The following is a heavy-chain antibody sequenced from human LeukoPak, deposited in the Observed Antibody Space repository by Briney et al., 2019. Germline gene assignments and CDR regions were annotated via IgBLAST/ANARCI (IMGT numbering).Heavy chain of an antibody. CDR1: GFTFSSYE. CDR2: ISSSGSTI. D-gene: IGHD2-15*01. V-gene: IGHV3-48*03. CDR3: AREACSGGSCYFDY. Sequence: WGSLRLSCAASGFTFSSYEMNWVRQAPGKGLEWVSYISSSGSTIYYADSVKGRFTISRDNAKNSLYLQMNSLRAEDTAVYYCAREACSGGSCYFDYWGQGTLVTVSS. J-gene: IGHJ4*02.